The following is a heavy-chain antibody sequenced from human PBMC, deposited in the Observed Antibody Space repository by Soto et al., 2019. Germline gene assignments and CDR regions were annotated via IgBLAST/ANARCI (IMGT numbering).Heavy chain of an antibody. CDR2: IKRDGSEK. Sequence: RRLSCAASGFTFGSNWMSWVRQAPGKGLEWVANIKRDGSEKYYVDSVKGRFTISRDNAKNTLYLQMNSLRADDTAVYYCASLEWESSGYADYWGQGTQVTVSS. D-gene: IGHD5-12*01. CDR1: GFTFGSNW. CDR3: ASLEWESSGYADY. V-gene: IGHV3-7*03. J-gene: IGHJ4*02.